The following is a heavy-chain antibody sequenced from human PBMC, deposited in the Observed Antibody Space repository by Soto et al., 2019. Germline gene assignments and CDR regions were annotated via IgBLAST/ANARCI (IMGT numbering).Heavy chain of an antibody. CDR1: GITVSNNY. Sequence: GGSLRLSCAASGITVSNNYMSWFRQAPGKGLEWVSAMSLAGDTYYADSVKGRFTISRDNSKNTLYFQMNSLRAEDTAVYYCARDPPGSGSYPYDYWGQGTLVT. CDR3: ARDPPGSGSYPYDY. D-gene: IGHD3-10*01. V-gene: IGHV3-66*01. J-gene: IGHJ4*02. CDR2: MSLAGDT.